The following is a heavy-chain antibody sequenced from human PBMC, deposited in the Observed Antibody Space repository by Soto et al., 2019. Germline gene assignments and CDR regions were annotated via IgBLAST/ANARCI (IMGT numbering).Heavy chain of an antibody. D-gene: IGHD1-26*01. Sequence: QLQLQESGPGLVKPSETLSLTCTVSGGSISSFSYYWGWIRQPPGKGLEWIGSIYYSGSTNYNPPLSSRVPISLDTSTNQGSLRLSSVTAADAAVYYRARPSGSYLYCFDYWGQGTLVTVSS. J-gene: IGHJ4*02. CDR3: ARPSGSYLYCFDY. V-gene: IGHV4-39*01. CDR2: IYYSGST. CDR1: GGSISSFSYY.